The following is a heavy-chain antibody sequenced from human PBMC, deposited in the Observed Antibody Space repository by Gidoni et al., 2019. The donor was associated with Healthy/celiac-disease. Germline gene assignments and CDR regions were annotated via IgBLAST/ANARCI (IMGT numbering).Heavy chain of an antibody. CDR3: ARLAAAGTHDERDDY. Sequence: GKKPGESLKISCKGSGYSFTSYWIGWVRQMPGKGLEWMGIIYPGDSDTRYSPSFQGQVTISADKSISTAYLQWSSLKASDTAMYYCARLAAAGTHDERDDYWGQGTLVTVSS. CDR1: GYSFTSYW. V-gene: IGHV5-51*01. J-gene: IGHJ4*02. D-gene: IGHD6-13*01. CDR2: IYPGDSDT.